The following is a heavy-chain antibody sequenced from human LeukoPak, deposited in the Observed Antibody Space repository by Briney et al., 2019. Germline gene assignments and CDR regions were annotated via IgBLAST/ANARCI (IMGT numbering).Heavy chain of an antibody. J-gene: IGHJ4*02. CDR1: GYTFTNYD. V-gene: IGHV1-8*03. CDR3: ARGRSRHFDY. Sequence: ASVKVSCKASGYTFTNYDINWVRQATGQGLEWMGWMNPNSGNTGYAQKFQGRVTITRNTSINTAYMDLSSLRSEDTAVYYCARGRSRHFDYWGQGTLVTVSS. CDR2: MNPNSGNT.